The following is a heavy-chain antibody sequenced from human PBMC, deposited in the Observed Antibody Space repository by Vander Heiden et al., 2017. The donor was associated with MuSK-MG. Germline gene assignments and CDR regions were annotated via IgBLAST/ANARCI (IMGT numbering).Heavy chain of an antibody. J-gene: IGHJ4*02. D-gene: IGHD1-26*01. CDR3: SRHAGKVGVLDY. Sequence: QVQLQESGPGLVKPSETLSLTCTVSGGSISSYYWSWIRQPPGKGLEWIGYIYYSGSTNYNPSLKSRVTISVDTSKNQCSLKLRSVTAADPAVYYCSRHAGKVGVLDYWVQGPLVAVYS. CDR1: GGSISSYY. V-gene: IGHV4-59*08. CDR2: IYYSGST.